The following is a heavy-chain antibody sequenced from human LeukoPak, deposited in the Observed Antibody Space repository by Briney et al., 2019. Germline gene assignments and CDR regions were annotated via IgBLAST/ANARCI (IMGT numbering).Heavy chain of an antibody. Sequence: PGGSLILSCAASGFAFTSYVMSWVRQAPGRGLEWVSGISLSGDETYYADSVKGRFTISRDNTKNTLYLQVNSLRAEDTAVYYCAKHRSGTYYEAFDYWGRGTLVTVSS. CDR2: ISLSGDET. V-gene: IGHV3-23*01. CDR1: GFAFTSYV. J-gene: IGHJ4*02. D-gene: IGHD3-10*01. CDR3: AKHRSGTYYEAFDY.